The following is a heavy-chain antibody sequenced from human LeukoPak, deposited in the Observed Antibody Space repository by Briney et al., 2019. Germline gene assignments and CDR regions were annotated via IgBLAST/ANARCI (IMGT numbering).Heavy chain of an antibody. J-gene: IGHJ4*02. CDR1: GFTFSSYA. D-gene: IGHD6-19*01. CDR2: ISGSGGST. CDR3: AKVDGYSSGPIDY. Sequence: PGGSLRLSCVASGFTFSSYAMSWVRQAPGKGLEWVSAISGSGGSTYYADSVKGRFTISRDNSKNTLYLQMNSLRAEDTAVYYCAKVDGYSSGPIDYWGQGTLVTVSS. V-gene: IGHV3-23*01.